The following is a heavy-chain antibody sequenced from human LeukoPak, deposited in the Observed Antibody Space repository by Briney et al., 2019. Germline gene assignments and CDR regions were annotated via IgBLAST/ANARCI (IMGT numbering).Heavy chain of an antibody. CDR2: INSDGSST. CDR1: GFTFSSYW. V-gene: IGHV3-74*01. D-gene: IGHD3-22*01. CDR3: ARGSYYYDSSGYSDY. J-gene: IGHJ4*02. Sequence: GSLRLSCAASGFTFSSYWMHWVRQAPGKGLVWVSRINSDGSSTSYADSVKGRFTISRDNAKNTLYLQMNSLRAEDTAVYYCARGSYYYDSSGYSDYWGQGTLVTVSS.